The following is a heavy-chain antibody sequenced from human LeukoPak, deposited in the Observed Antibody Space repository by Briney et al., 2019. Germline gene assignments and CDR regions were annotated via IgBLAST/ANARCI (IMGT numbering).Heavy chain of an antibody. Sequence: GASVKVSCKASGYTFTSYDINWVRQATGHGLEWMGWMNPNSGNTGYAQKFQGRVTITRNTSISTAYMELSSLRSEDTAVYYCARGRRRGSSTSCPVFDYWGQGTLVTVSS. V-gene: IGHV1-8*01. J-gene: IGHJ4*02. CDR2: MNPNSGNT. CDR3: ARGRRRGSSTSCPVFDY. D-gene: IGHD2-2*01. CDR1: GYTFTSYD.